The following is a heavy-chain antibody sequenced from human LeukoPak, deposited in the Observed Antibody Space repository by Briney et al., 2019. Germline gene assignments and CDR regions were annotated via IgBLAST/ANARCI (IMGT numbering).Heavy chain of an antibody. CDR3: AHRKNYYDSSVFDN. V-gene: IGHV2-5*02. CDR1: GFSLNTRGVG. D-gene: IGHD3-22*01. J-gene: IGHJ4*02. Sequence: SGPTLVNPTQTLTLTCTFSGFSLNTRGVGVGWIRQPPGRALEWLALIYWDDNRRYSPSLKSRLTITKDTSKNQVVLTMTNMDPVDTATYFCAHRKNYYDSSVFDNWGQGTLVTVSS. CDR2: IYWDDNR.